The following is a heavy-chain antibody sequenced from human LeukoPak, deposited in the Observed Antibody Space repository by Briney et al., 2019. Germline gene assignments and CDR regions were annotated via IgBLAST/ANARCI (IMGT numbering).Heavy chain of an antibody. D-gene: IGHD4-17*01. V-gene: IGHV4-59*11. Sequence: SETLSLTCSVSNDSFSTHYWTWIRHPPGKGLEWIGYISSIGGTNYNPTLKSRVTITVDTSKKHFSLKMTSVTAADTAVYYCARDPTTVTKGFDVWGQGTMVTVSS. CDR1: NDSFSTHY. CDR2: ISSIGGT. CDR3: ARDPTTVTKGFDV. J-gene: IGHJ3*01.